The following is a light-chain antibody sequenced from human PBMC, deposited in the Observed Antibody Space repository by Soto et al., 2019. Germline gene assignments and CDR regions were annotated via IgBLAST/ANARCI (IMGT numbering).Light chain of an antibody. Sequence: EIVMTQSPATLSVSPGERATLSCRASQSVSSNLAWYQQKPGQAPRLLIYGAFTRATGIPARISGSGSGTEFTLTISSLQSEDFAVYYCQQYNNWPTWTFGQGTKVEIK. V-gene: IGKV3-15*01. J-gene: IGKJ1*01. CDR1: QSVSSN. CDR3: QQYNNWPTWT. CDR2: GAF.